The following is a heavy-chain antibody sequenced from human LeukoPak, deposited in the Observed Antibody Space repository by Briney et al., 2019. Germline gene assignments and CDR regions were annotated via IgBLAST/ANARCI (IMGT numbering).Heavy chain of an antibody. CDR3: AKSVYYDSSGYYSYYYGMDV. CDR2: ISGSGGST. D-gene: IGHD3-22*01. Sequence: GGSLRLSCAASGFTFSSYAMSWVRQAPGEGLEWVSAISGSGGSTYYADSVKGRFTISRDNSKNTLYLQMNSLRAEDTAVYYCAKSVYYDSSGYYSYYYGMDVWGQGTTVTVSS. J-gene: IGHJ6*02. CDR1: GFTFSSYA. V-gene: IGHV3-23*01.